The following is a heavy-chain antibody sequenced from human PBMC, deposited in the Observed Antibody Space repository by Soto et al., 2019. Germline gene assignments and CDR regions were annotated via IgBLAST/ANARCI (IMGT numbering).Heavy chain of an antibody. V-gene: IGHV1-24*01. D-gene: IGHD3-9*01. CDR2: FDPEDGET. CDR1: GYTLTELS. CDR3: ATRRRLRYFDWFPHADY. J-gene: IGHJ4*02. Sequence: AASVKVSCKVSGYTLTELSMHWVRQAPGKGLEWMGGFDPEDGETIYAQKFQGRVTMTEDTSTDTAYMELSSLRSEDTAVYYCATRRRLRYFDWFPHADYWGQGTLVTVSS.